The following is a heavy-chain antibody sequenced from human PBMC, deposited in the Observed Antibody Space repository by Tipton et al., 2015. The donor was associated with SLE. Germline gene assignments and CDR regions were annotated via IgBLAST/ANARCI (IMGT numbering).Heavy chain of an antibody. D-gene: IGHD4-17*01. CDR2: INHSGST. J-gene: IGHJ5*02. CDR3: ARKGHGDYVQDNWFDP. CDR1: GGSISSGGYY. Sequence: TLSLTCTVSGGSISSGGYYWSWIRQHPGKGLEWIGEINHSGSTNYNPSLKSRVTISVDTSKNQFSLKLSSVTAADTAVYYCARKGHGDYVQDNWFDPWGQGTLVTVSS. V-gene: IGHV4-31*03.